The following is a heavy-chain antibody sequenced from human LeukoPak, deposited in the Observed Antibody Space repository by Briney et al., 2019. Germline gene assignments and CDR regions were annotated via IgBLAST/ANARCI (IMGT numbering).Heavy chain of an antibody. Sequence: GGSLRLSCAASGFTFSSYSMNWVRQAPGKGLEWVSSISSSSSYIYYADSVKGRFTISRDNAKNSLYLQMNSLRAEDTAVYYCARAESQDYDFWSGYWGRGAYYYYGMDVWGQGTTVTVSS. CDR1: GFTFSSYS. V-gene: IGHV3-21*01. CDR2: ISSSSSYI. D-gene: IGHD3-3*01. J-gene: IGHJ6*02. CDR3: ARAESQDYDFWSGYWGRGAYYYYGMDV.